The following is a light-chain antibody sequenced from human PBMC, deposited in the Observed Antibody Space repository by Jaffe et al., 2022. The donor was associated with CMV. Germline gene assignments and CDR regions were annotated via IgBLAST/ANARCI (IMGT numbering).Light chain of an antibody. CDR1: SLRVFL. V-gene: IGLV3-19*01. CDR3: HSRDRFDNYLI. J-gene: IGLJ2*01. CDR2: GRN. Sequence: SSELTQDPAVSVALGQTVRITCQGDSLRVFLPTWLQKKAGHVPVVVIYGRNNRPSGIPDRFSGSASGSTASLTITGVQAEDEADYYCHSRDRFDNYLIFGGGTKLTVL.